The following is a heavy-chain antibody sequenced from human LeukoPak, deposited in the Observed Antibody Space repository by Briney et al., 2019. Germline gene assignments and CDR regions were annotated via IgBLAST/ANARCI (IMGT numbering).Heavy chain of an antibody. J-gene: IGHJ4*02. D-gene: IGHD3-10*01. CDR3: AKSRGSGNYFDS. Sequence: SQTLSLTCTVSGGSISSGSYYWSWIWQPAGKGLEWIGRIYTSGGTNYNPSLKSRVTISIDTSKNQFSLKLSSVTAADTAVYYCAKSRGSGNYFDSWGQGALVTVSS. V-gene: IGHV4-61*02. CDR1: GGSISSGSYY. CDR2: IYTSGGT.